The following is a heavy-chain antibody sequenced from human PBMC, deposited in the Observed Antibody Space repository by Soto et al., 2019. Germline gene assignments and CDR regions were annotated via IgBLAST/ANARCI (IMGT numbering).Heavy chain of an antibody. Sequence: PSETLSLTCAVYGGSFSGYYWSWIRQPPGKGLEWIGYIYYSGSTNYNPSLKSRVTISVDTSKNQFSLKLNSMTAADTAVYYCARHLPYCGGDCYSLDYWGQGTLVTAPQ. CDR1: GGSFSGYY. CDR2: IYYSGST. D-gene: IGHD2-21*02. CDR3: ARHLPYCGGDCYSLDY. V-gene: IGHV4-59*08. J-gene: IGHJ4*02.